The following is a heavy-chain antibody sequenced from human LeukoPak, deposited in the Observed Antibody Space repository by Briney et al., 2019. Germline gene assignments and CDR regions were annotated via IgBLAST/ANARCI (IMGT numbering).Heavy chain of an antibody. CDR3: ARARGGYYYCGMDG. J-gene: IGHJ6*02. D-gene: IGHD3-16*01. Sequence: PGGSLRLSCAASGFAVSSNYMSWVRQAPGEGLGRVSVIYSGGSTYYADSVTGRFTLSRHKSKNTLYLQMNSLRAEDTAVYYCARARGGYYYCGMDGWGQGTTVTVSS. CDR2: IYSGGST. V-gene: IGHV3-53*04. CDR1: GFAVSSNY.